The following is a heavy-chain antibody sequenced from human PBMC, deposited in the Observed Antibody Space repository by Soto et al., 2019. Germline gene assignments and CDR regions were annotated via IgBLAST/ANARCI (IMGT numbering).Heavy chain of an antibody. Sequence: QVQLVQSGAEVKKPGASVKVSCKASGYTFTSYAMHWVRQAPGQRVEWMGWINAGNGNTKYSQKFQGRVTITRDTSASKAYMELSSLRSEDTAVYYCARGVGLYSNYDYWGQGTLVTVSS. V-gene: IGHV1-3*01. CDR1: GYTFTSYA. CDR3: ARGVGLYSNYDY. D-gene: IGHD2-2*02. J-gene: IGHJ4*02. CDR2: INAGNGNT.